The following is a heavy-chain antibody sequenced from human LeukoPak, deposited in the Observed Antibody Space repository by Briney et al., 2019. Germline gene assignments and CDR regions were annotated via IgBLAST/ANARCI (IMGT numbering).Heavy chain of an antibody. Sequence: GASVKVSCKASGYTFTNYAINWVRQATGQGLEWMGWMNPNSGNTGYAQKFQGRVTMTRNTSMTRNTSINTAYMELSSLRSEDTAVYYCARGSRRDGYNTLFDYWGQGTLVTVSS. CDR2: MNPNSGNT. V-gene: IGHV1-8*02. J-gene: IGHJ4*02. CDR1: GYTFTNYA. CDR3: ARGSRRDGYNTLFDY. D-gene: IGHD5-24*01.